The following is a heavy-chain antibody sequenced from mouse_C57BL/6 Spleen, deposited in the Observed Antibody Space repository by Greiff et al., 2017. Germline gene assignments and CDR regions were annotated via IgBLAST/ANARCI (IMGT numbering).Heavy chain of an antibody. CDR2: IDPSDSYT. CDR1: GYTFTSYW. V-gene: IGHV1-59*01. J-gene: IGHJ2*01. D-gene: IGHD1-1*01. Sequence: QVQLQQPGAELVRPGTSVKLSCKASGYTFTSYWMHWVKQRPGQGLEWIGVIDPSDSYTNYNQKFKGKATLTVDTSSSTAYMQLSSLTSEDSAVYYCARDYYGSFDYWGQGTTLTVSS. CDR3: ARDYYGSFDY.